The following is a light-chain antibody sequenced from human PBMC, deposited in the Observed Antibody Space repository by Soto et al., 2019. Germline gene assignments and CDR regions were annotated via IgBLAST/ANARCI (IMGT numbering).Light chain of an antibody. CDR2: GAS. CDR1: QTVSSN. V-gene: IGKV3-15*01. J-gene: IGKJ1*01. Sequence: EIVMTQSPATLSVSPGERATLSCRASQTVSSNLAWYQQKPGQAPRLLIYGASTRATGIPARFSGSGSGTEFTLTISCLQSEDFATYYCQQYYSYPQPFGQGTKVDI. CDR3: QQYYSYPQP.